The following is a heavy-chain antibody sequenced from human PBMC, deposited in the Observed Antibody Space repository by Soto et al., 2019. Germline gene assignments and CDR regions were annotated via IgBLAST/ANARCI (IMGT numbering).Heavy chain of an antibody. CDR3: LKAKNGHNSDNRPAFDF. CDR1: GLSLRIYV. Sequence: PGGSMRISCEACGLSLRIYVMTGDCKNNGKRLEWVSRISAKEVCTYYAEAVKTRFTISTDQSRNTVYLQMDSQRADDTAIYYCLKAKNGHNSDNRPAFDFWGQRTLCTVSS. D-gene: IGHD1-1*01. V-gene: IGHV3-23*01. J-gene: IGHJ4*03. CDR2: ISAKEVCT.